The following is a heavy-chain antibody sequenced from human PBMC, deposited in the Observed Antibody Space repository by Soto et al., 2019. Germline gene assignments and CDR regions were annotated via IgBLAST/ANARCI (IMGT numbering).Heavy chain of an antibody. V-gene: IGHV3-23*01. D-gene: IGHD4-4*01. CDR3: AKDSNKYSSSLRGHYFDY. J-gene: IGHJ4*02. CDR1: GFPFSSYV. CDR2: ISGGGSNT. Sequence: GGSLRLSCAASGFPFSSYVMSWVRQAPGKGLEWVSGISGGGSNTFYADYVKGRFTISRDNSKNTLLLQMNSLGAEDTAVYYCAKDSNKYSSSLRGHYFDYWGQGIGVTVPQ.